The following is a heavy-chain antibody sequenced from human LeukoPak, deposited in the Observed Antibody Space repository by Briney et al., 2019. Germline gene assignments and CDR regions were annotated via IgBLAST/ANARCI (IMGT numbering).Heavy chain of an antibody. CDR3: AIAYDSSAFYY. CDR1: GGSISSYY. J-gene: IGHJ4*02. V-gene: IGHV4-59*08. D-gene: IGHD3-22*01. Sequence: SSETLSLTCTVSGGSISSYYWNWIRQPPGKGPEWIGYIYYSGSTSYNPSLKSRVTISVDTSKNRFSLKLSSVTAADTAVYYCAIAYDSSAFYYWGQGTLVTVSS. CDR2: IYYSGST.